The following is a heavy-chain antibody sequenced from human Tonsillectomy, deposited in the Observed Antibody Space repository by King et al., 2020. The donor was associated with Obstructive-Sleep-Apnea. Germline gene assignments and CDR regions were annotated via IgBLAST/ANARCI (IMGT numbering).Heavy chain of an antibody. CDR3: ARDGFWEVAPHYYYGMDV. CDR2: ISAYNGNA. CDR1: GYTFTSFG. Sequence: VQLVQSGAEVKNPGASVKVSCKASGYTFTSFGISWVRQAPGQGLEWMGWISAYNGNANYAQNLQGRVTMTTDTSTSTAYMELRSLRSDDTAVYYCARDGFWEVAPHYYYGMDVWGQGTTVTVSS. D-gene: IGHD1-26*01. J-gene: IGHJ6*02. V-gene: IGHV1-18*01.